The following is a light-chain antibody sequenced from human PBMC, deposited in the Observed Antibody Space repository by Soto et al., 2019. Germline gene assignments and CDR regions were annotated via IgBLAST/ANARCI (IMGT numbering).Light chain of an antibody. CDR3: QQYSSSGT. J-gene: IGKJ1*01. CDR2: AAS. CDR1: QSVSHTY. V-gene: IGKV3-20*01. Sequence: EIVLTPSPGTLSLHPGDRATLSCRAGQSVSHTYLAWYQQQPGHPPRLLIYAASNRTTGIQDRFSGSGAGTDFTLTISILDPEDAAYYYCQQYSSSGTFGQGTKV.